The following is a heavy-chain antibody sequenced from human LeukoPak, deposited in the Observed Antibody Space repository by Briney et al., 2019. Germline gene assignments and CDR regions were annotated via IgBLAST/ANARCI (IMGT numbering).Heavy chain of an antibody. Sequence: SETLSLTCTVSGGSISSSSYFWGWIRQPAGKGLEWIGRIYTSGSTNYNPSLKSRVTISVDTSKNQFSLKLSSVTAADTAVYYCAARYSYGQRGGGDAFDIWGQGTMVTVSS. CDR1: GGSISSSSYF. CDR2: IYTSGST. D-gene: IGHD5-18*01. CDR3: AARYSYGQRGGGDAFDI. J-gene: IGHJ3*02. V-gene: IGHV4-61*02.